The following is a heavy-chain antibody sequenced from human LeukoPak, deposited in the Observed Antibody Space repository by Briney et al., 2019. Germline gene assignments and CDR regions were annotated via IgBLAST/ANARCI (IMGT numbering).Heavy chain of an antibody. CDR2: ISGSSSTI. D-gene: IGHD2-21*02. Sequence: GGSLRLSCEASDFTFSDYSMNWVRQAPGKGLEWVSYISGSSSTIYYADSVKGRFTISRDNAKNSLYLQMNSLRAEDTAVYYCARRGGAYCGGDCYDAFDIWGQGTMVTVSS. CDR1: DFTFSDYS. CDR3: ARRGGAYCGGDCYDAFDI. V-gene: IGHV3-48*04. J-gene: IGHJ3*02.